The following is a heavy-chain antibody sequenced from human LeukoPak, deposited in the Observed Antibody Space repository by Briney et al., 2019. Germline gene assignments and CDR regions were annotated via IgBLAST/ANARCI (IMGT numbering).Heavy chain of an antibody. CDR3: ARVSGGYSGSNPRGAFDI. D-gene: IGHD1-26*01. CDR1: GGSISSRGYY. Sequence: SETLSLTCTVSGGSISSRGYYWGWIRQPPGKGLEWIGTIYYSGATYNNPVLNSRVTISVDTSKNQFSLKLSSVTAADTAVYYCARVSGGYSGSNPRGAFDIWGQGTMVTVSS. CDR2: IYYSGAT. J-gene: IGHJ3*02. V-gene: IGHV4-39*07.